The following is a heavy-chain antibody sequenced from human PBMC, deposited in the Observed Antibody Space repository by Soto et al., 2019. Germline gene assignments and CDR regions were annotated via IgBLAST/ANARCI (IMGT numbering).Heavy chain of an antibody. Sequence: QVQLQESGPGLVKPSETLSLTCTVSGGSLSSGRYSWSWIRQPPGKRLEWIGYIYYTGSSNYNPSLKSRVTISLYTSKNQFSLMVTSVTAADTAVYYCARGNVMLGYAMDFWGQGTTVTVS. CDR3: ARGNVMLGYAMDF. CDR1: GGSLSSGRYS. D-gene: IGHD3-10*02. CDR2: IYYTGSS. J-gene: IGHJ6*02. V-gene: IGHV4-61*01.